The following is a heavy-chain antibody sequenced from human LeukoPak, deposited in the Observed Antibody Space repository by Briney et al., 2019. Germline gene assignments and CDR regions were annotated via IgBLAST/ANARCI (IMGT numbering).Heavy chain of an antibody. J-gene: IGHJ4*02. V-gene: IGHV1-2*02. D-gene: IGHD6-13*01. CDR2: INPNSGGT. CDR1: GYTFTGYY. CDR3: AIQQYLGRVGDY. Sequence: GASVKVSCKASGYTFTGYYMHWVRQAPGQGLEWMGWINPNSGGTNYAQKFQGRVTITRNTSASTAYIELSSLRSEDTAVYYCAIQQYLGRVGDYWGQGTLVTVSS.